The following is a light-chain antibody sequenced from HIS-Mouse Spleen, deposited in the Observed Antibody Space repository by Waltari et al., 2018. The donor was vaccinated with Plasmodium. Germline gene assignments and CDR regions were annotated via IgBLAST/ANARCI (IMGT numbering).Light chain of an antibody. CDR1: SSAVGSYNL. V-gene: IGLV2-23*03. CDR3: CSYAGSSTFVV. CDR2: EGS. Sequence: QSALTQPASVSGSPGQSITISCTGTSSAVGSYNLVPLYQQHPGKAPKLMIYEGSKRPSGVSNRFSGSKSGNTASLTISGLQAEDEADYYCCSYAGSSTFVVFGGGTKLTVL. J-gene: IGLJ2*01.